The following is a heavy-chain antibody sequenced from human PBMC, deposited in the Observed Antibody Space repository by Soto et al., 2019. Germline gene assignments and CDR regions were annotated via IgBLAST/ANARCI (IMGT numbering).Heavy chain of an antibody. V-gene: IGHV4-59*01. CDR2: IYYSGST. Sequence: SETLSLTCTVSGGSISSYYWSWIRQPPGKGLEWIGYIYYSGSTNYNPSLKSRVTISVDTSKNQFSLKLSSVTAADTAVYYCARVNARHLGEPYYFDYWGQGTLVTVSS. D-gene: IGHD3-16*01. CDR1: GGSISSYY. J-gene: IGHJ4*02. CDR3: ARVNARHLGEPYYFDY.